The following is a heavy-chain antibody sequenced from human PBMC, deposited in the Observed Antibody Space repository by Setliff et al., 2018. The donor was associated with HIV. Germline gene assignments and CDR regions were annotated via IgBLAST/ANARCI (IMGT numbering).Heavy chain of an antibody. J-gene: IGHJ4*02. CDR3: ARSPLYSGYERYYFDY. V-gene: IGHV4-4*02. D-gene: IGHD5-12*01. CDR1: GGSIISSHW. CDR2: IFHSGSP. Sequence: PSETLSLTCTVSGGSIISSHWWSWVRQPPGKGLEGIGEIFHSGSPNYNPSLKSRLTISVDKSKNQFSLKLTSVTAADTAVYYCARSPLYSGYERYYFDYWGQGTLVTVSS.